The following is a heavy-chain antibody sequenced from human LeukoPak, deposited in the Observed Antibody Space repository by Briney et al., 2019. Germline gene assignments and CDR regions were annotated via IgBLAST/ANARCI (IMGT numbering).Heavy chain of an antibody. Sequence: GGSLRLSCAASGFTFSSYAMSWVRQAPGKGVEGVSGISGSGGSTYYADSVKGRFTIYRDNSKNTLYLQMNSLRAEDTAVYYCAKNYLSIVVVPTNYWGQGTLVTVSS. D-gene: IGHD2-2*01. CDR1: GFTFSSYA. CDR2: ISGSGGST. V-gene: IGHV3-23*01. CDR3: AKNYLSIVVVPTNY. J-gene: IGHJ4*02.